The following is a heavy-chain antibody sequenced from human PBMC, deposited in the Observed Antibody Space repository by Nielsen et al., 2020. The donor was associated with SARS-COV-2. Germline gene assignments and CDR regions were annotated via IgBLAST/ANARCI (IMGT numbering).Heavy chain of an antibody. CDR2: IYYSGKA. J-gene: IGHJ4*02. D-gene: IGHD3-22*01. Sequence: SETLSLTCSVSGVSITNGDFDWSWIRQPRGRGLEWIGYIYYSGKADYNPSLKSRLAISVDTSRNQCSLKLNSLTAADTAVYYCARAGFYYDDGNTLNPIHFDYWGQGSLVAVSS. CDR1: GVSITNGDFD. CDR3: ARAGFYYDDGNTLNPIHFDY. V-gene: IGHV4-30-4*01.